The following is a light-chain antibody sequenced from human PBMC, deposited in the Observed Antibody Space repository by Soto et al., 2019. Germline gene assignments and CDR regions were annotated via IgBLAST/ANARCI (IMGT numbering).Light chain of an antibody. J-gene: IGLJ3*02. CDR2: SND. V-gene: IGLV1-47*02. CDR1: TSSIGANF. CDR3: AAGDDSLSARV. Sequence: SVLTQPPSASGAPGQRVTISCSGSTSSIGANFVYWYQQLPGTAPKLLIYSNDQRPSGVPDRFSGSKSGTTASLAISGLRSEDEAHYYCAAGDDSLSARVFGGGTQLTVL.